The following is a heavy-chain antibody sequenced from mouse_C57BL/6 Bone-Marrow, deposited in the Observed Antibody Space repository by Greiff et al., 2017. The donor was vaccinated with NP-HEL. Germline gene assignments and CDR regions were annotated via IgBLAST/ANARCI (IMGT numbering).Heavy chain of an antibody. Sequence: VHVKQSGPVLVKPGASVKMSCKASGYTFTDYYMNWVKQSHGKSLEWIGVINPYNGGTSYNQKFKGKATLTVDKSSSTAYMELNSLTSEDSAVYYCASHYYGSSFHWYFDVWGTGTTVTVSS. J-gene: IGHJ1*03. CDR3: ASHYYGSSFHWYFDV. V-gene: IGHV1-19*01. D-gene: IGHD1-1*01. CDR2: INPYNGGT. CDR1: GYTFTDYY.